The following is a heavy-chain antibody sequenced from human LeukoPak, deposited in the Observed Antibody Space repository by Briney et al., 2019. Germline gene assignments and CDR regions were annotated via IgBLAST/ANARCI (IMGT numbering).Heavy chain of an antibody. D-gene: IGHD3-9*01. CDR1: GFTFNTFN. Sequence: GGSLRLSCAASGFTFNTFNMNWVRQAPGKGLEWVSSITSGGDYIYYADSVKGRFTTSRDNAKNSLSLQLNSLRVEDTAAYYCARGHYDVLAASYKWTPDYWGQGTLVTVSS. V-gene: IGHV3-21*01. CDR3: ARGHYDVLAASYKWTPDY. CDR2: ITSGGDYI. J-gene: IGHJ4*02.